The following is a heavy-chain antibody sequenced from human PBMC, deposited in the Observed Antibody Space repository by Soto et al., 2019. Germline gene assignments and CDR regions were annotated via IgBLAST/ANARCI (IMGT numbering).Heavy chain of an antibody. D-gene: IGHD4-4*01. Sequence: EVQLVESGGGLVQPGGSLRLSCAASGFTFSLYSMSWVRQAPGKGLEWVSYISRSSTGIHYADSVKGRFTISRDDATNSLHLQMTSLRGRDTAVNYCARAVTWGLDVWGQGTRVSISS. CDR2: ISRSSTGI. CDR3: ARAVTWGLDV. J-gene: IGHJ6*02. V-gene: IGHV3-48*01. CDR1: GFTFSLYS.